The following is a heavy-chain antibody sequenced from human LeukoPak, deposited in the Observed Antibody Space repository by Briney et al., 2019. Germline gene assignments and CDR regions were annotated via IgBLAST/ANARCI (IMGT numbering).Heavy chain of an antibody. D-gene: IGHD3-3*01. CDR3: AFGVVPPNNYYYGMDV. J-gene: IGHJ6*02. CDR2: IIPIFGTA. Sequence: ASVKVSCKASGGTFSSYAISWVRQAPGQGLEWMGGIIPIFGTANYAQKFQGRVTITADESTSTAYMELSSLRSEDTAVYYCAFGVVPPNNYYYGMDVWGQGTTVTVSS. V-gene: IGHV1-69*13. CDR1: GGTFSSYA.